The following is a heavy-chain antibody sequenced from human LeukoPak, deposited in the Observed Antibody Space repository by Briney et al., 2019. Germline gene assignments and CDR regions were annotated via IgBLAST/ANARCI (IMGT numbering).Heavy chain of an antibody. Sequence: SQTLSLTCTVSGGSISSGSYYWSWIRQPAGKGLEWIGSIYTSGSTDYNPSLKSRVTISVDTSKNQFSLKLSSVTAADTAVYYCARSDYDFWSGGYYSMDVWGQGTTVTVSS. CDR1: GGSISSGSYY. CDR2: IYTSGST. J-gene: IGHJ6*02. D-gene: IGHD3-3*01. CDR3: ARSDYDFWSGGYYSMDV. V-gene: IGHV4-61*02.